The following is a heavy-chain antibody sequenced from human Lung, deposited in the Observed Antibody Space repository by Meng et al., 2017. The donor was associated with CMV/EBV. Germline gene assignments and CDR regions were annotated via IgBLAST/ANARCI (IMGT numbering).Heavy chain of an antibody. CDR1: GYPFTNYG. CDR3: ARVEVGITSGDY. Sequence: QAQLVQSGGGVKKPGASVKVSCKASGYPFTNYGITWVRQAPGQGLEWMGWINAYNGDTNYAQTLQGRVTMTTDTSTSTAYMELRSLRSDDTAVYYCARVEVGITSGDYWGQGTLVTVSS. D-gene: IGHD1-26*01. V-gene: IGHV1-18*01. J-gene: IGHJ4*02. CDR2: INAYNGDT.